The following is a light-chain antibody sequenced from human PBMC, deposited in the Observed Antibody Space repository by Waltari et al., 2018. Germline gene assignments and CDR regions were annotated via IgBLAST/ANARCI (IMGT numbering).Light chain of an antibody. CDR1: QSVSSW. CDR2: KAS. Sequence: DIQMNQSPSTLSASVGDRVTITCRASQSVSSWLAWYQQKPGKVPNLLIYKASTLESGVPSRFSGSGSGTEFTLTISSLQPGDFSTYYCQQYNSYSRTFGQGTKVEIK. V-gene: IGKV1-5*03. CDR3: QQYNSYSRT. J-gene: IGKJ1*01.